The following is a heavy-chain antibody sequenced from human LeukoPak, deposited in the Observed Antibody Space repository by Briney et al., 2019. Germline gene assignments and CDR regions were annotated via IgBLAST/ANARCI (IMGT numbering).Heavy chain of an antibody. J-gene: IGHJ6*02. CDR1: GFTSSSYA. Sequence: GGSPRLSCAASGFTSSSYAMNSVRQAPGKGLEWVSGISGSGDITYYADSVQGRFTISRDNTKNTLSLQVNSLRVEDTAVYFCAKLLTSRYYSTLHYYGIDVWGQGTTVTVSS. CDR2: ISGSGDIT. D-gene: IGHD3-22*01. CDR3: AKLLTSRYYSTLHYYGIDV. V-gene: IGHV3-23*01.